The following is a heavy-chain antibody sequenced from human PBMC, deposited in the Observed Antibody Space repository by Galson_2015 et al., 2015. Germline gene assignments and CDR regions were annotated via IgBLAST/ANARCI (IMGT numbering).Heavy chain of an antibody. D-gene: IGHD3-3*01. Sequence: SLRLSCAASGFTFRDYSMNWVRQAPGKGLEWISYISNGGSTIYYADSVKGRFTISRDNAKSSLYLQMNSLRDEDTAVYYRARDGPGVLRFLDVWGKGTTVTVSS. J-gene: IGHJ6*04. CDR1: GFTFRDYS. CDR3: ARDGPGVLRFLDV. V-gene: IGHV3-48*02. CDR2: ISNGGSTI.